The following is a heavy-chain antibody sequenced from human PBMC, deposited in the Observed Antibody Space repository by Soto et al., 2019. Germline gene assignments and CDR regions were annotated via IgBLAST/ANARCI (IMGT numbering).Heavy chain of an antibody. Sequence: SETLSLTCTGSGGSVSSNHWSWIRQPPGKGLEWMWYIYYSGSTNYNPSLKSRVTISVDTSKNQFSLKLSSVTAADTAVYYWASRYYYDSRGYYPWGRGTLVTVSS. CDR2: IYYSGST. CDR1: GGSVSSNH. D-gene: IGHD3-22*01. CDR3: ASRYYYDSRGYYP. J-gene: IGHJ5*02. V-gene: IGHV4-59*02.